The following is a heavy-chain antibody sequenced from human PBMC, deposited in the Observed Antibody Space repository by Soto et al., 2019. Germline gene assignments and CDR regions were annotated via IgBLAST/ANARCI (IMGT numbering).Heavy chain of an antibody. CDR2: IYYSGST. Sequence: PSETLSLTCTVSGGSISSYYWSWIRQPPGKGLEWIGDIYYSGSTNYNPSLKSRVTMSVDTSKNQFSLKLSSVTAADTAVYYCARVVGSGSYYNVTWFDPWGQGTLVTVYS. J-gene: IGHJ5*02. V-gene: IGHV4-59*01. CDR1: GGSISSYY. D-gene: IGHD3-10*01. CDR3: ARVVGSGSYYNVTWFDP.